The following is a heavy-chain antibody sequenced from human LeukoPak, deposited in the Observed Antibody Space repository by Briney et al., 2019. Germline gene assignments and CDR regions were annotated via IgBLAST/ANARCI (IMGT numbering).Heavy chain of an antibody. CDR2: IYHSGST. V-gene: IGHV4-38-2*01. J-gene: IGHJ3*02. CDR1: GYSISSGDY. Sequence: PSETLSLTCAVSGYSISSGDYWGWIRQPPGKGLEWIGSIYHSGSTYYNPSLKSRVTISVDTSKNQFSLKLSSVTAADTAVYYCARNPTVPRHDAFDIWGQGTMVTVSS. CDR3: ARNPTVPRHDAFDI. D-gene: IGHD6-6*01.